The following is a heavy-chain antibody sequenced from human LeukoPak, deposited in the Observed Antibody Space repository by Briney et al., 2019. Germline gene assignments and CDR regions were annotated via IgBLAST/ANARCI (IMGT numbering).Heavy chain of an antibody. CDR2: ISYDGSNK. J-gene: IGHJ6*03. D-gene: IGHD3-3*01. Sequence: GGSLRLSCAASEFTFSNYAMHWVRQAPGKGLEWVALISYDGSNKYYADSVKGRFTISRDNSKNTLYLQMNSLRAEDTAVYYCAKGVDFWSGYYMDVWGKGTTVTVSS. CDR1: EFTFSNYA. V-gene: IGHV3-30-3*01. CDR3: AKGVDFWSGYYMDV.